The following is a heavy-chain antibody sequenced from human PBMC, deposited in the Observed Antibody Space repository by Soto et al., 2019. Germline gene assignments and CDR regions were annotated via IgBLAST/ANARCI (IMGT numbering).Heavy chain of an antibody. J-gene: IGHJ3*02. D-gene: IGHD1-26*01. V-gene: IGHV3-23*01. Sequence: EAQLLESVGDLVQPGGSLRVSCEASGFTFSSYAMSWVRQAPGKGLEWVSAISGSGGSTYYADSVKGRFTISRDNSKNTVFLQMNSLRADDTALYYCSGLRRRVGATSDRAFDIWGQGTLVTVSS. CDR2: ISGSGGST. CDR1: GFTFSSYA. CDR3: SGLRRRVGATSDRAFDI.